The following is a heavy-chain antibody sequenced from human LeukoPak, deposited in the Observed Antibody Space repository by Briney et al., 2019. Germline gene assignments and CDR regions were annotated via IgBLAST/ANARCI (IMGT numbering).Heavy chain of an antibody. CDR2: IIGCCGST. J-gene: IGHJ4*02. CDR1: GFTFSSYA. Sequence: GGSLRLSCAASGFTFSSYAMSWVRQAPGKGLDWVSAIIGCCGSTYYADSVKGRFTISTDNSKTTLYLQMNSLRAQDTAVYFCAKDGAGGYCSSTSCYEFDYWGQGTLVTVSS. D-gene: IGHD2-2*01. V-gene: IGHV3-23*01. CDR3: AKDGAGGYCSSTSCYEFDY.